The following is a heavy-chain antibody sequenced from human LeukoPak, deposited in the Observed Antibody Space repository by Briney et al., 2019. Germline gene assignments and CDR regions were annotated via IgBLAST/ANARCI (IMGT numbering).Heavy chain of an antibody. D-gene: IGHD3-10*01. CDR3: ARGLGEANDYWDV. Sequence: SEPLSLTCTLSGVSISSFYWRWARQPAGRGLGWIGRVDTSGSSDYTPSLSCRVTMSLDTYKSQFTLKLTSVAVADTAVYACARGLGEANDYWDVWGKGTTVTVSS. V-gene: IGHV4-4*07. CDR1: GVSISSFY. CDR2: VDTSGSS. J-gene: IGHJ6*03.